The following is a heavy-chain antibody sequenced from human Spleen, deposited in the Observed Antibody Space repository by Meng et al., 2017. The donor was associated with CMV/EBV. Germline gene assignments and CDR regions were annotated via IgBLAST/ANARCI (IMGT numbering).Heavy chain of an antibody. CDR2: IYSDGSST. Sequence: GKSLKISCAASGFTFSSYAMSWVRQAPGKGLEWVSVIYSDGSSTYYADSVKGRFTISRDNSKNTLYLQMNSLRAEDTALYYCAKAFSASWYREYYDDWGQGTLVTVSS. CDR3: AKAFSASWYREYYDD. CDR1: GFTFSSYA. J-gene: IGHJ4*02. V-gene: IGHV3-23*03. D-gene: IGHD6-13*01.